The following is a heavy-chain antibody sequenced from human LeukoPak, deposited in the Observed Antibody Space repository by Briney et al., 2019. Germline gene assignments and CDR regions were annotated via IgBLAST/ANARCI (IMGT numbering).Heavy chain of an antibody. V-gene: IGHV3-7*01. Sequence: GRSLRLSCAASGFTFSSYWMSWARQAPGKGLEWVANIKQDGSEKYYVDSVKGRFTISRDNAKNSLYLQMNSLRAEDTAVYYCARVRENWNYSYWGQGTLVTVSS. CDR2: IKQDGSEK. J-gene: IGHJ4*02. D-gene: IGHD1-7*01. CDR3: ARVRENWNYSY. CDR1: GFTFSSYW.